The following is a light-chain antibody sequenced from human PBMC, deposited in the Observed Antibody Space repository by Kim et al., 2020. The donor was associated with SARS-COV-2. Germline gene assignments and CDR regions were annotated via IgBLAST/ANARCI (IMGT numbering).Light chain of an antibody. CDR2: GAS. CDR3: QQYNNWPPYT. Sequence: VSPGERATLSCRASQSVSSILAWNQQKPVQAPRLLVYGASTRATGIPARFSGSGSGTEFTLTISSLQSEDFAIYYCQQYNNWPPYTFGQGTKLEI. J-gene: IGKJ2*01. V-gene: IGKV3-15*01. CDR1: QSVSSI.